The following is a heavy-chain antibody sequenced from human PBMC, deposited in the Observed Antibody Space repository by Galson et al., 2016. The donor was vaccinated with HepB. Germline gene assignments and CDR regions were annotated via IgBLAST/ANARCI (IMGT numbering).Heavy chain of an antibody. J-gene: IGHJ4*02. Sequence: SLRLSCAASGFTVGNNYMSWVRQAAGKGLEWVAFISYDGSHTYSADSVEGRFTISRGNSENTLYLQMNSLRPEDTALYYCAKDATAYCRGYCPTPFDYWGQGTLVTVSS. CDR2: ISYDGSHT. D-gene: IGHD2-21*01. V-gene: IGHV3-30*18. CDR3: AKDATAYCRGYCPTPFDY. CDR1: GFTVGNNY.